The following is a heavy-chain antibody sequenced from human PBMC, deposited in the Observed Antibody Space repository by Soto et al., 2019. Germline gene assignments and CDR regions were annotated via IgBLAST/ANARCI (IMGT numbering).Heavy chain of an antibody. Sequence: PSETLSLTCTVSGGSISSYYWSWIRQPPGKGLEWIGYIYYSGSTNYNPSLKSRVTISVDTSKNQFSLKLSSVTAADTAVYYCARHGGSSGGSCYSGEYAFDIWGQGTMVTVSS. CDR1: GGSISSYY. CDR2: IYYSGST. CDR3: ARHGGSSGGSCYSGEYAFDI. D-gene: IGHD2-15*01. J-gene: IGHJ3*02. V-gene: IGHV4-59*08.